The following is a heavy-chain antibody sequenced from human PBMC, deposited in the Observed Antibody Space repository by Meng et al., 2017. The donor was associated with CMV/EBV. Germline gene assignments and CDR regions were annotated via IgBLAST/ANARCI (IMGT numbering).Heavy chain of an antibody. Sequence: SCATSGFTFSNYGMSWVRQAPGKGLEWVSSISTSSSYIYYADSVKGRFTISRDNAKNLLYLHMNSLRAEDTAVYYCARDRNQQWLPVFWGPGTLVTVSS. V-gene: IGHV3-21*06. CDR3: ARDRNQQWLPVF. CDR1: GFTFSNYG. CDR2: ISTSSSYI. D-gene: IGHD6-19*01. J-gene: IGHJ4*02.